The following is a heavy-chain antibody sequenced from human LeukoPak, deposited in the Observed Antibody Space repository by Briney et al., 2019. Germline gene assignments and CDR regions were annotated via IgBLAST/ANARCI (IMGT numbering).Heavy chain of an antibody. V-gene: IGHV3-48*02. Sequence: GGSLRLSCAASGFTFSRYWMSWVRQAPGKGLEWVAHISSGSSTIYYADSVKGRFTISRDNAKNSLYLQMNSLRDEDTAVYYCARISGGHYGSGSYTAEGVWGQGTTVTVSS. J-gene: IGHJ6*02. CDR3: ARISGGHYGSGSYTAEGV. CDR1: GFTFSRYW. CDR2: ISSGSSTI. D-gene: IGHD3-10*01.